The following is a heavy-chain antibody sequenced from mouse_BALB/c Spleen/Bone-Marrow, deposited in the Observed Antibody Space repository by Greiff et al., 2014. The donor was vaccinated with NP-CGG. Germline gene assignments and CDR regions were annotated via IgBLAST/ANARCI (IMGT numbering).Heavy chain of an antibody. V-gene: IGHV14-3*02. CDR3: ARYYYGSSYFDY. Sequence: VQLKESGAELVKPGASVKLSCTASGFHIKDTYMHWVKQRPEQGLEWIGRIDPANGNTKYDPKFQGKATITADTSSNTAYLQLSSLTSEDTAVYYCARYYYGSSYFDYWGQGTTLTVSS. CDR2: IDPANGNT. J-gene: IGHJ2*01. D-gene: IGHD1-1*01. CDR1: GFHIKDTY.